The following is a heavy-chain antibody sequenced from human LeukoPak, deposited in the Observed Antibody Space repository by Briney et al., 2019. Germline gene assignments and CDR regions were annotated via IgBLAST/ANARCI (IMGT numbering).Heavy chain of an antibody. CDR2: VIPIFGTA. V-gene: IGHV1-69*06. Sequence: SVKVSCKASGGTFSSYSISWVRQAPGQGLEWMGGVIPIFGTAKYAQKFQGRVTITADKSTSTAYMELSSLRSEDTAVYYCAREGGGARVKTGVTGHIQTDAFDIWGQGTMVTVSS. J-gene: IGHJ3*02. CDR1: GGTFSSYS. D-gene: IGHD7-27*01. CDR3: AREGGGARVKTGVTGHIQTDAFDI.